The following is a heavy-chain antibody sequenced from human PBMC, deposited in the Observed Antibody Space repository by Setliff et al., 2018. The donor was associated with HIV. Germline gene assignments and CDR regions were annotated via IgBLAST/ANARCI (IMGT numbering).Heavy chain of an antibody. J-gene: IGHJ4*02. V-gene: IGHV4-31*03. Sequence: PSETLSLTCTVSGGSISSGANYWSWIRQHPGKGLEWIGDIYYRGSTYYNPSLESRVTISLDTSKNQFSLRLTSVTAADTAVYYCARERVDSRLWGYLDYWGQGRLVTVSS. CDR2: IYYRGST. D-gene: IGHD3-22*01. CDR3: ARERVDSRLWGYLDY. CDR1: GGSISSGANY.